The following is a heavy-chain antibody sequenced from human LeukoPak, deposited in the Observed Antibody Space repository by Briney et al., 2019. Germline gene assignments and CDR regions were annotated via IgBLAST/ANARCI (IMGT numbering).Heavy chain of an antibody. J-gene: IGHJ4*02. D-gene: IGHD3-10*01. CDR2: INSSGSTI. Sequence: GGALRLSCAASGFTFSSYEMNWVRQAPGKGLEWVSYINSSGSTIYYEDSVKGRFTISTDNANNSLYLQMNRLRAEDTAVYYCARDHATMVRGVIYYFDYWGQGTLVTVSS. CDR3: ARDHATMVRGVIYYFDY. V-gene: IGHV3-48*03. CDR1: GFTFSSYE.